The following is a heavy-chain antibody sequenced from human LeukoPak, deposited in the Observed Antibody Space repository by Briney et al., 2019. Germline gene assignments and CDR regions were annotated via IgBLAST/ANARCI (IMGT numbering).Heavy chain of an antibody. Sequence: GGSLRLSCAASGFTFSSYAMSWVRQAPGKGLEWFSAISGSGGSTYYADSVKGRFTISRDNSKNTLYLQMNSLRAEDTAVYYCAKDLNSGEFIDYWGQGTLVTVSS. CDR3: AKDLNSGEFIDY. D-gene: IGHD3-10*01. CDR1: GFTFSSYA. CDR2: ISGSGGST. J-gene: IGHJ4*02. V-gene: IGHV3-23*01.